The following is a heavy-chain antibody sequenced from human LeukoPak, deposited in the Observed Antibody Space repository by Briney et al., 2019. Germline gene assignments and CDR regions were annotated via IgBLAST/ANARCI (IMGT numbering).Heavy chain of an antibody. CDR3: ARSTYYYDSSGYLALDVVYYSDY. D-gene: IGHD3-22*01. CDR2: IYYSGST. V-gene: IGHV4-59*08. CDR1: GGSISSYY. Sequence: PSETLSLTCTVSGGSISSYYWSWIRQPPGKGLEWIGYIYYSGSTNYNPSLKSRVTISVDTSKNQFSLKLSSVTAADTAVYYCARSTYYYDSSGYLALDVVYYSDYWGQGTLVTVSS. J-gene: IGHJ4*02.